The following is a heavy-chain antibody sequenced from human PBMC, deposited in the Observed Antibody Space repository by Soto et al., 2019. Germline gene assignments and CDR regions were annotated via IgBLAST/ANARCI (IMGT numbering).Heavy chain of an antibody. Sequence: SVKVSCKASGGTFSSYAISWVRQAPGQGLEWMGGIIPIFGTASYAQKFQGRVTITADKSTSTAYMELSSLRSEDTAVYYCARPRRAAAGKGVYYFDYWGQGTLVTVSS. D-gene: IGHD6-13*01. CDR2: IIPIFGTA. V-gene: IGHV1-69*06. CDR3: ARPRRAAAGKGVYYFDY. CDR1: GGTFSSYA. J-gene: IGHJ4*02.